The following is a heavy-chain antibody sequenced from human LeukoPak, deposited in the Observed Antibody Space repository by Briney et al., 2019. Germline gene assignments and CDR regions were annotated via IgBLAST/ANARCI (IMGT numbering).Heavy chain of an antibody. CDR3: AREGKYYYDSSGYYYRLWDY. CDR2: IYYSGST. CDR1: GGSMNKYY. Sequence: SETQSLTCTVSGGSMNKYYWSWIRQSPGKGLEWIAYIYYSGSTNYNPSLKSRVTISVDTSKNQFSLKLSSVTAADTAVYYCAREGKYYYDSSGYYYRLWDYWGQGTLVTVSS. V-gene: IGHV4-59*12. D-gene: IGHD3-22*01. J-gene: IGHJ4*02.